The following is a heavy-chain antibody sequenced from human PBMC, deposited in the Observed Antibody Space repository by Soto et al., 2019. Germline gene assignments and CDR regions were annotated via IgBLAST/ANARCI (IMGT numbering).Heavy chain of an antibody. V-gene: IGHV1-69*08. CDR1: GDFFDNLT. Sequence: QVPLVQSGAEMKKPGSSVKVSCQASGDFFDNLTINWVRQAPGQGLEWMGRIIPVLGMANYAQKFQGRVMIIADKSTSTVYMELSSLTSEDTAVYYCARELGGYDYLYYYYYMDVWGEGTTVTVSS. CDR3: ARELGGYDYLYYYYYMDV. J-gene: IGHJ6*03. CDR2: IIPVLGMA. D-gene: IGHD5-12*01.